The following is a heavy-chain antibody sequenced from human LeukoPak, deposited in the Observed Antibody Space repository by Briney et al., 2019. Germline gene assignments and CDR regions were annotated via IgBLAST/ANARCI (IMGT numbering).Heavy chain of an antibody. CDR1: GGSFSGYY. J-gene: IGHJ6*03. CDR2: INHSGST. CDR3: ARDRYYYDSSGYYYYYYMDV. V-gene: IGHV4-34*01. Sequence: SETLSLTCAVYGGSFSGYYWSWIRQPPGKGLEWIGEINHSGSTNYNPSLKSRVTISVDTSKNQLSLKLSSVTAADTAVYYCARDRYYYDSSGYYYYYYMDVWGKGTTVTISS. D-gene: IGHD3-22*01.